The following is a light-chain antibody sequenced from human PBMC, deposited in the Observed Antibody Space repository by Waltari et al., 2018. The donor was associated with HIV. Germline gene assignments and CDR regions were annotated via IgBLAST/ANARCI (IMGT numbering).Light chain of an antibody. V-gene: IGKV1-17*01. CDR2: AAS. J-gene: IGKJ2*01. CDR3: LQHNSYPYT. CDR1: QGIGID. Sequence: DIQITQSPSSLSASIGDTVTITCRASQGIGIDLGWYQQRPGKAPNRLVYAASGLQTGVPPRFSGSGSGTDFTLTISSLQPEDFATYYCLQHNSYPYTVGQGTKLEIK.